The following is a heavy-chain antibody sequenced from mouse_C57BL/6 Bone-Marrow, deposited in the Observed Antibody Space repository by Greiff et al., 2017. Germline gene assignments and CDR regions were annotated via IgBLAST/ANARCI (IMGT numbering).Heavy chain of an antibody. CDR3: ARGGSNYDYYAMDY. V-gene: IGHV1-80*01. D-gene: IGHD2-5*01. Sequence: VMLVESGAELVKPGASVKISCKASGYAFSSYWMNWVKQRPGKGLEWIGQIYPGDGDTNYNGKFKGKATLTADKSSSTAYMQLSSLTSEDSAVYFCARGGSNYDYYAMDYWGQGTSVTVSS. CDR1: GYAFSSYW. CDR2: IYPGDGDT. J-gene: IGHJ4*01.